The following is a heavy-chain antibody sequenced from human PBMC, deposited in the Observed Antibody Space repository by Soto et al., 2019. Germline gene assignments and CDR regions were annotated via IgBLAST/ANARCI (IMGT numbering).Heavy chain of an antibody. CDR3: ARGYCSGGSCSSHPFDY. D-gene: IGHD2-15*01. Sequence: PSETLSLTCTVSSGSISNSYWSWIRQPTGKGLEWIGYIHYSGSTRYSPSLRSRVTISLDTSKNQFSLKLRFVTSADTAVYYCARGYCSGGSCSSHPFDYWGQGTPVTVSS. V-gene: IGHV4-59*01. CDR2: IHYSGST. J-gene: IGHJ4*02. CDR1: SGSISNSY.